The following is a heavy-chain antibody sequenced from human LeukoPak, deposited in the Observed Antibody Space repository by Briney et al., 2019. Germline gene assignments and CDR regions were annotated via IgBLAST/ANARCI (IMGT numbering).Heavy chain of an antibody. V-gene: IGHV3-30*02. D-gene: IGHD5-12*01. CDR1: GFTFSSYN. Sequence: PGGSLTLSCVASGFTFSSYNIHWVRQAPGKGLEWVSFKRFDRDNEDYADSVKGRFTVSRDNSQKMVFLQMNSLRPEDTAVYYCAKDNSGWAFDSWGQGTMVSVSS. J-gene: IGHJ4*02. CDR3: AKDNSGWAFDS. CDR2: KRFDRDNE.